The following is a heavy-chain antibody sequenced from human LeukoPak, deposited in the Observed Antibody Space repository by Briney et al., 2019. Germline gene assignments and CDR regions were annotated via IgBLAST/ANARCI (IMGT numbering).Heavy chain of an antibody. J-gene: IGHJ4*02. CDR2: ISYDGSNK. CDR3: ARENSSGYYYGYYFDY. V-gene: IGHV3-30*04. D-gene: IGHD3-22*01. CDR1: GFTFSSYA. Sequence: GRSLRLSCAASGFTFSSYAMHWVRQAPGKGLEWVAVISYDGSNKYYADSVKGRFTISRDNSKNTLYLQMNGLRAEDTAVYYCARENSSGYYYGYYFDYWGQGTLVTVSS.